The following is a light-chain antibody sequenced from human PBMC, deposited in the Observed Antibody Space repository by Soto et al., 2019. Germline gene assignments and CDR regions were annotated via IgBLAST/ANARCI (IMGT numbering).Light chain of an antibody. CDR3: QQYDSWPFT. Sequence: EIVMTQSPATLSVSPGERATLSCRASQSVSGDLAWYQQKPGQAPRLLIYGASTRATGIPARFSGSGSGTEFTITSSSLQYEDFAIYYCQQYDSWPFTFGPGSKVHFK. CDR1: QSVSGD. CDR2: GAS. J-gene: IGKJ3*01. V-gene: IGKV3-15*01.